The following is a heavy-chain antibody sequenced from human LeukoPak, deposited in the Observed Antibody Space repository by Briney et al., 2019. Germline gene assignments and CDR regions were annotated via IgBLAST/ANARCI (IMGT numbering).Heavy chain of an antibody. J-gene: IGHJ4*02. Sequence: SETLSLTCTVSGGSISSGSYYWSWIRQPAGKGLEWIGRIYTSGSTNYNPSLKSRVTISVDTSENQFSLKLSSVTAADTAVYYCAREHENDYGSGTNFDYWGQGTLVTVSS. V-gene: IGHV4-61*02. CDR2: IYTSGST. D-gene: IGHD3-10*01. CDR3: AREHENDYGSGTNFDY. CDR1: GGSISSGSYY.